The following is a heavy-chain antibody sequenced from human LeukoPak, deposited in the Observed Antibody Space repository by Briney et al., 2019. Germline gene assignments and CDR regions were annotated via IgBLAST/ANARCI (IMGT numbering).Heavy chain of an antibody. CDR2: ISYDGSNK. J-gene: IGHJ4*02. D-gene: IGHD2-2*01. Sequence: GGSLRLSCAASGFTFSSYAMHWVRQAPGKGLGWVAVISYDGSNKYYADSVKGRFTISRDNSKNTLYLQMNSLRAEDTAVYYCASDIVVVPAARRRTTFDYWGQGTLVTVSS. CDR3: ASDIVVVPAARRRTTFDY. CDR1: GFTFSSYA. V-gene: IGHV3-30*01.